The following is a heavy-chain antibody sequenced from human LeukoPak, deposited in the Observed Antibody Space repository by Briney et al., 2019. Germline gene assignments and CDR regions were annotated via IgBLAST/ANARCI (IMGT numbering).Heavy chain of an antibody. CDR3: ARDGGSGWFDY. V-gene: IGHV4-4*07. CDR2: KDGSGNT. J-gene: IGHJ4*02. Sequence: PSETLSLTCTVSGASISSYYWSWIRQPARKGLEWIGRKDGSGNTNYNHSLKSRISVSVDTSKNQVSLKLSYVTAADTAVYYCARDGGSGWFDYWGQGTLVTVSS. D-gene: IGHD3-16*01. CDR1: GASISSYY.